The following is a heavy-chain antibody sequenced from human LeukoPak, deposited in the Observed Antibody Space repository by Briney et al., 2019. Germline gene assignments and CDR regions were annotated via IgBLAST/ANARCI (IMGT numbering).Heavy chain of an antibody. D-gene: IGHD3-10*01. CDR3: AKEPMVRGVTDYYYMDV. CDR2: IRYDGSNK. J-gene: IGHJ6*03. CDR1: GFTFSSYG. Sequence: GGSLRLSCAASGFTFSSYGMHWVRQAAGNGLEWVAFIRYDGSNKYYADSVKGRFTISRDNSKNTLYLQMNSLRAEDTAVYYCAKEPMVRGVTDYYYMDVWGKGTTVTVPS. V-gene: IGHV3-30*02.